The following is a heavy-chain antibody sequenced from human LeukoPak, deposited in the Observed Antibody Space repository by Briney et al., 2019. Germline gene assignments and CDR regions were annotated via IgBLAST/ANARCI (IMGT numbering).Heavy chain of an antibody. J-gene: IGHJ3*02. Sequence: SETLSLTCTVSGGSISSYYRSWIRQPPGKGPEWIGYIYYSGSTNYNPSLKSRVTISVDTSKNQFSLKLSSVTAADTAVYYCARVPLTIFGALDAFDIWGQGTMVTVSS. CDR2: IYYSGST. CDR1: GGSISSYY. V-gene: IGHV4-59*01. CDR3: ARVPLTIFGALDAFDI. D-gene: IGHD3-3*01.